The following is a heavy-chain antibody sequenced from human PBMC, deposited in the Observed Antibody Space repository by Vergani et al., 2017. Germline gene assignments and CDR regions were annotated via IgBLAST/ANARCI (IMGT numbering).Heavy chain of an antibody. V-gene: IGHV1-69*06. CDR2: IIPIFGTA. D-gene: IGHD3-16*01. CDR1: GYTFTGYY. Sequence: QVQLVQSGAEVKKPGASVKVSCKASGYTFTGYYMHWVRQAPGQGLEWMGGIIPIFGTANYAQKFQGRVTITADKSTSTAYMELSSLRSEDTAVYYCASNNYGRVDYWGQGTLVTVSS. J-gene: IGHJ4*02. CDR3: ASNNYGRVDY.